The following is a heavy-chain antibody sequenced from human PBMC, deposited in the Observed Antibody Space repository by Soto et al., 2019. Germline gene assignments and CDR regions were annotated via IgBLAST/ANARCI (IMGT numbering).Heavy chain of an antibody. CDR1: GFTFSSYA. CDR3: AKDTDWNPNTFDY. V-gene: IGHV3-23*01. CDR2: ISGSGGST. J-gene: IGHJ4*02. Sequence: EVQLLESGGGLVQPGGSPRLSCAASGFTFSSYAMSWVRQAPGKGLEWVSAISGSGGSTYYADSVKGRFTISRDNSKNTLYLQMNSLRAEDTAVYYCAKDTDWNPNTFDYWGQGTLVTVSS. D-gene: IGHD1-1*01.